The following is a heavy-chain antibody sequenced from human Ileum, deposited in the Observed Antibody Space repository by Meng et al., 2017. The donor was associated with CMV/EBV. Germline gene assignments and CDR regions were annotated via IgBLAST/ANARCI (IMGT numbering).Heavy chain of an antibody. CDR2: AYYSGSA. D-gene: IGHD1-1*01. CDR3: ARGLGHASNNSHDY. Sequence: SEILSLTCIVSGDSLRSHYWSWIRQPPGKGLEWIGYAYYSGSATYNPSLRSRVTISVDMSKNHFSLNLRSVTAADTAMYFCARGLGHASNNSHDYWGQGTQVTVSS. V-gene: IGHV4-59*11. J-gene: IGHJ4*02. CDR1: GDSLRSHY.